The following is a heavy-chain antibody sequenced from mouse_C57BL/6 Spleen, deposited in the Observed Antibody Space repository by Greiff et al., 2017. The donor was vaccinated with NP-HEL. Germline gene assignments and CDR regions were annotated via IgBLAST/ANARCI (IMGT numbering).Heavy chain of an antibody. CDR2: IYPRSGNT. CDR1: GYTFTSYG. Sequence: QVHVKQSGAELARPGASVKLSCKASGYTFTSYGISWVKQRTGQGLEWIGEIYPRSGNTYYNEKLKGKATLTADKSSSTAYMELRSLTSEDSAVYFCARDRDYGSSYYAMDYWGQGTSVTVSS. J-gene: IGHJ4*01. D-gene: IGHD1-1*01. CDR3: ARDRDYGSSYYAMDY. V-gene: IGHV1-81*01.